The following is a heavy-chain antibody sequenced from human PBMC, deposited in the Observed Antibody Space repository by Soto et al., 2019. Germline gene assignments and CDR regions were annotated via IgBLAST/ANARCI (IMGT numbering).Heavy chain of an antibody. CDR1: GYSFTDYA. CDR2: IAAGNGNT. CDR3: AKGSRMWTPDY. Sequence: QVPLVQSGAEVKKPGASMRVSCKTSGYSFTDYAIHWVRQAPGQALEWLGWIAAGNGNTRFSQKIQDRVAITRDTSATTAYMELTSLRPEDTAFYYCAKGSRMWTPDYWGQGTLVTVSS. V-gene: IGHV1-3*01. J-gene: IGHJ4*02. D-gene: IGHD2-21*01.